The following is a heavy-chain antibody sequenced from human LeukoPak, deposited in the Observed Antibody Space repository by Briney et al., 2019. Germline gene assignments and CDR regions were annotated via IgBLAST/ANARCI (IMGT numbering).Heavy chain of an antibody. V-gene: IGHV3-9*01. CDR2: ISWNSGSI. D-gene: IGHD4-17*01. CDR3: AKWDYGDSSDY. Sequence: GRSLRLYCAASGFTFDDYAMHWVRQAPGKGLEWVSGISWNSGSIGYADSVKGRFTISRDNAKNSLYLQMNSLRAEDTALYYCAKWDYGDSSDYWGQGTLVTVSS. CDR1: GFTFDDYA. J-gene: IGHJ4*02.